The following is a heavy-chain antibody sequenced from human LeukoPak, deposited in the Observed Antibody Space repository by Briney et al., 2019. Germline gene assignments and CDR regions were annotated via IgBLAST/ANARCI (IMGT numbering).Heavy chain of an antibody. Sequence: PGGSLRLSCAASGFIFSNYGMHWVRQPPGKGLEWVAVIWYDGTNKFYADFVKGRFTISRDNFKNTMYLQMNSLRAEDTAVYFCARDPYPGPFGSGNSYGSAFDVWGQGTIVTVSS. CDR2: IWYDGTNK. V-gene: IGHV3-33*01. CDR1: GFIFSNYG. D-gene: IGHD3-10*01. CDR3: ARDPYPGPFGSGNSYGSAFDV. J-gene: IGHJ3*01.